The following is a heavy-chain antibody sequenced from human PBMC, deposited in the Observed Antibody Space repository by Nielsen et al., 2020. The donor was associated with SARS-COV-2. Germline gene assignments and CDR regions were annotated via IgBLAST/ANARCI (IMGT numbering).Heavy chain of an antibody. CDR2: IYPGDSDT. Sequence: GESLKISCQGSGYSFTSYWIGWVRQMPGKGLEWMGIIYPGDSDTRYSPSFQGQVTISADKSISTAYLQWSSLKASDTAMYYCARHLDYYGSGFPYYYYYYGMDVWGQGTTVTVSS. J-gene: IGHJ6*02. D-gene: IGHD3-10*01. V-gene: IGHV5-51*01. CDR3: ARHLDYYGSGFPYYYYYYGMDV. CDR1: GYSFTSYW.